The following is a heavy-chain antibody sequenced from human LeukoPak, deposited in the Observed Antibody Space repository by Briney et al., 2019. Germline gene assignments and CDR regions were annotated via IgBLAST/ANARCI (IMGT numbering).Heavy chain of an antibody. CDR2: TYSAGST. Sequence: PGGSLRLSCAASGFTVSSNYMSWVRQTPGKGLEWVSITYSAGSTYYADSVRGRFTISRDSSKNTVCLQMNSLRAEDTAVYYCASGGMGARKYYSDPFHYWGQGTLVTVSS. D-gene: IGHD3-10*01. J-gene: IGHJ4*02. CDR3: ASGGMGARKYYSDPFHY. V-gene: IGHV3-53*01. CDR1: GFTVSSNY.